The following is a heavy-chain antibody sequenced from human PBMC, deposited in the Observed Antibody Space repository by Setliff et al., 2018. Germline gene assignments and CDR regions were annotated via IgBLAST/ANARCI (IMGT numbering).Heavy chain of an antibody. CDR3: AKWERGTTSDYFDY. CDR2: ISGSGAST. J-gene: IGHJ4*02. CDR1: GDSGFSFSTIA. Sequence: GGSLRLSCAASGDSGFSFSTIAMSWVRQAPGKGLEWLSGISGSGASTNFAESVKGRFTIFRGNSKNTLYLQMNSLRVEDTAVYYCAKWERGTTSDYFDYWGQGTLVTVSS. V-gene: IGHV3-23*01. D-gene: IGHD1-26*01.